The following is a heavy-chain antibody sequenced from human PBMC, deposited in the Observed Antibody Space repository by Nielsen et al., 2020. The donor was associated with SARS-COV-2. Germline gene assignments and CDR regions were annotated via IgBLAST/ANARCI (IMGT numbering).Heavy chain of an antibody. D-gene: IGHD1-14*01. CDR2: INHSGST. CDR3: ARRGPRKPSEFDP. CDR1: GGSFSGYY. Sequence: SETLSLTCAVYGGSFSGYYWSWIRQPPGKGLEWIGEINHSGSTYYNPSLKSRVTISVDTSKNQFSLKLSSVTAADTAVYYCARRGPRKPSEFDPWGQGTLVTVSS. J-gene: IGHJ5*02. V-gene: IGHV4-34*01.